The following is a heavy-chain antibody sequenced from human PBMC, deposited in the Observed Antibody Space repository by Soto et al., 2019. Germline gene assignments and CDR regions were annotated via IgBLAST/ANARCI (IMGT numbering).Heavy chain of an antibody. Sequence: QITLKESGPTLVKPTQTLTLTCTFSGFSLSTSGVGVDWIRQPPGKALEWLALIFWDDDKRYSPSLKNRLTITKDTAKNQVVLTLTNMDPVDTATYYCAHSRSYGSLAYWGQGTLVTVST. CDR3: AHSRSYGSLAY. V-gene: IGHV2-5*02. D-gene: IGHD3-10*01. CDR1: GFSLSTSGVG. J-gene: IGHJ4*02. CDR2: IFWDDDK.